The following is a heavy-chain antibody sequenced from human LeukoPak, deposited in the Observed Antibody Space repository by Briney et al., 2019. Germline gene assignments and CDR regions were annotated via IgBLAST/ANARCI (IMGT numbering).Heavy chain of an antibody. Sequence: GSLRLSCAASGFTFSSYAMHWVRQAPGKGLVYVSAISSNGGSTYYANSVKGRFTISRDNSKNTLYLQMGSLRAEDMAVYYCARGGGGSYSVDYWGQGTLVTVSS. CDR2: ISSNGGST. CDR1: GFTFSSYA. V-gene: IGHV3-64*01. CDR3: ARGGGGSYSVDY. J-gene: IGHJ4*02. D-gene: IGHD1-26*01.